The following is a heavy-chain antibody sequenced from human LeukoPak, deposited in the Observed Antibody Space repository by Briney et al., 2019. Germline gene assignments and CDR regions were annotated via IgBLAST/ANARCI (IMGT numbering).Heavy chain of an antibody. D-gene: IGHD6-13*01. J-gene: IGHJ6*02. CDR1: GFTFSSCW. Sequence: GGSLRLSCAASGFTFSSCWMTWVRQAPGKGLEWVASIKQDRSEKYYVDSVKGRFTISRDNAKSSLFLQMNSLRAEDTAVYYCARDSGIAPAGYYHYYGMDVWGQGTTVTVSS. V-gene: IGHV3-7*01. CDR2: IKQDRSEK. CDR3: ARDSGIAPAGYYHYYGMDV.